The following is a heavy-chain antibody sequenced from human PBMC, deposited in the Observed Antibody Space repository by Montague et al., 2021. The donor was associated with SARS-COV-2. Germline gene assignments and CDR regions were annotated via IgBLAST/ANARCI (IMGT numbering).Heavy chain of an antibody. Sequence: SETLSLTCTVSGASISSYYWSWTRQPPGKGLGWTGYGYYIGSTNYKPALKSRVTISVETSKNQFSLKLSSVSAADTAVYYCARGFDIWGQGTMVTVSS. J-gene: IGHJ3*02. V-gene: IGHV4-59*01. CDR2: GYYIGST. CDR1: GASISSYY. CDR3: ARGFDI.